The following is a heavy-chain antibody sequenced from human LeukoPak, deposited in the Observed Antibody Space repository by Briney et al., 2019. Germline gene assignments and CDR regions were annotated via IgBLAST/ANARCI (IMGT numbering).Heavy chain of an antibody. CDR1: GFTFGSYG. D-gene: IGHD4-23*01. V-gene: IGHV3-23*01. CDR3: AKYAPPTTVVTRFFDY. CDR2: IGYSGGDI. Sequence: PGGSLRLSCAASGFTFGSYGMHWVRQAPGKGLEWVSVIGYSGGDIQYADSVKGRFTISRDNSKNTLYLQMNSLRVEDTAVYYCAKYAPPTTVVTRFFDYWGQGTLVTVSS. J-gene: IGHJ4*02.